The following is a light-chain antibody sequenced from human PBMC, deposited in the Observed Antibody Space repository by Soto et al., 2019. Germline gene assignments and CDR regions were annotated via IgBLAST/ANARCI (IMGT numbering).Light chain of an antibody. Sequence: QSVLTQPPSASGTPGQRVTISCSGSSSNVGGNPVNWYQHVPTTAPKLLIYTNTQWPSGVPDRFSGSKSGTSASLAISGLRSEDGADYYCESWFDGLKGLVFGTGPKLTAL. CDR3: ESWFDGLKGLV. CDR1: SSNVGGNP. V-gene: IGLV1-44*01. CDR2: TNT. J-gene: IGLJ1*01.